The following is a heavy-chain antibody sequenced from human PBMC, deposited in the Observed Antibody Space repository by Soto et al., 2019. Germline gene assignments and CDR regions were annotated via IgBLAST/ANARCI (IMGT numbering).Heavy chain of an antibody. CDR3: ARGNALDV. CDR1: GDSVSSDITS. D-gene: IGHD3-10*01. Sequence: QGQLQQSGPGLVKPSQTLSLTCAISGDSVSSDITSWNWIRQSPSRGLEWLGRTYYRSKWFHDYAASVKSRITINPDTSKNQFSRELNSMPPEDTAVYYCARGNALDVWGQGPVVTVSS. J-gene: IGHJ3*01. CDR2: TYYRSKWFH. V-gene: IGHV6-1*01.